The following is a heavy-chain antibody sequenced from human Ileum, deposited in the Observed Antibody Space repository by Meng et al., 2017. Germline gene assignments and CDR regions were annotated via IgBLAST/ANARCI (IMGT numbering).Heavy chain of an antibody. J-gene: IGHJ4*02. Sequence: QVPLQQWGAGLWKPPETLSLTCAFYGGSFSGYYWSWIRQPPEKGLEWIGEIHHSGSTNYNPSLKSRVTTSVDTSKNQFSLKLTSVTAADTAVYYCARGAWLVRGVIISSFDYWGQGALVTVSS. D-gene: IGHD3-10*01. V-gene: IGHV4-34*01. CDR3: ARGAWLVRGVIISSFDY. CDR1: GGSFSGYY. CDR2: IHHSGST.